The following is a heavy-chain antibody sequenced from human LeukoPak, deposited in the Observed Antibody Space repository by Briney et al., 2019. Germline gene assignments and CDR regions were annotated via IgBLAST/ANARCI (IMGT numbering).Heavy chain of an antibody. CDR1: NYSIRSGYY. J-gene: IGHJ5*02. Sequence: SETLSLTCTVSNYSIRSGYYWGWIRQPPGKGLEWIGSGHHDGTTFYNPSLKSRVTISIDTSKNQFSLKLSSVTAADTAVYYCVRLLGYSSGWYRAGDRFDPWGQGTVVTVSS. CDR2: GHHDGTT. V-gene: IGHV4-38-2*02. CDR3: VRLLGYSSGWYRAGDRFDP. D-gene: IGHD6-19*01.